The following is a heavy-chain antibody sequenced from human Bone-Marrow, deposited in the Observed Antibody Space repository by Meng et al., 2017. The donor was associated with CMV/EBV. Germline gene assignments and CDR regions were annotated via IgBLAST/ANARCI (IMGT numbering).Heavy chain of an antibody. D-gene: IGHD3-10*01. CDR1: GYTFTSYD. Sequence: SVKVSCKASGYTFTSYDINWVRQAPGQGLEWMGGIIPIFGTANYAQKFQGRVTITTDESTSTAYMELSSLRSEDTAVYYCARATKSLLWFGEFDYWGQGTLVTVSS. J-gene: IGHJ4*02. V-gene: IGHV1-69*05. CDR2: IIPIFGTA. CDR3: ARATKSLLWFGEFDY.